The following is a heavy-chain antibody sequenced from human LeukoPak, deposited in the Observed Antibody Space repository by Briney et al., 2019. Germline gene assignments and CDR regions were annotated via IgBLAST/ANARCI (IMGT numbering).Heavy chain of an antibody. J-gene: IGHJ6*02. D-gene: IGHD4-17*01. CDR2: IIPIFGTA. CDR3: AIPQATTVTPSYYYYGVDV. Sequence: ASVKVSCKASGGTFSSYAISWVRQAPGQGLEWMGGIIPIFGTANYAQKFQGRVTITADESTSTAYMELSSLRSEDTAVYYCAIPQATTVTPSYYYYGVDVWGQGTTVTVSS. CDR1: GGTFSSYA. V-gene: IGHV1-69*13.